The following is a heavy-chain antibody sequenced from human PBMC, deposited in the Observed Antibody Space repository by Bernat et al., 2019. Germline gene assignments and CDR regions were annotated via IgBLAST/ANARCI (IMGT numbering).Heavy chain of an antibody. D-gene: IGHD6-19*01. CDR2: IYGDDVT. Sequence: EVQLVESGGDLVQPGGSLRLSCAASGFSVSSNYMSWVRQAPGKGLDWVSIIYGDDVTYYADSEKDRFIISRDNSKNTVSLQMNSLRAEDTAVYYCARDIAVAGTGGYWGQGTLVTVSS. J-gene: IGHJ4*02. CDR1: GFSVSSNY. V-gene: IGHV3-66*01. CDR3: ARDIAVAGTGGY.